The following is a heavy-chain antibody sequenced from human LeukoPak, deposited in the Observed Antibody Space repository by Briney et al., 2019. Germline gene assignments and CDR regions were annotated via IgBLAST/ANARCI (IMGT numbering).Heavy chain of an antibody. Sequence: PSETLSLTCTVSGGSISSDYWSWIRQPPGKGLEWIGYIYYSGSTNYNPSLKSRVTISVDTSKNQFSLKLSSVTAADTAVYYCAGTYYDFWSGYSRGYYFDYWGQGTLVTVSS. J-gene: IGHJ4*02. CDR2: IYYSGST. D-gene: IGHD3-3*01. CDR3: AGTYYDFWSGYSRGYYFDY. CDR1: GGSISSDY. V-gene: IGHV4-59*01.